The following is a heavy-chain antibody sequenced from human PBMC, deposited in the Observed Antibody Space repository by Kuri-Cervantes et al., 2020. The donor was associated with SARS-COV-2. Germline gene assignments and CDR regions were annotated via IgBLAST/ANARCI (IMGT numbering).Heavy chain of an antibody. J-gene: IGHJ4*02. D-gene: IGHD2-15*01. CDR3: AKDQHGIVVVVAAIDY. Sequence: SLKISCAASGFTFDDYAMHWVRQGPGKGLEWVSGISWNSGNIGYADSVKGRFTISRDNAKNSLYLQMNSLRAEDTAVYYCAKDQHGIVVVVAAIDYWGQGTLVTVSS. V-gene: IGHV3-9*01. CDR1: GFTFDDYA. CDR2: ISWNSGNI.